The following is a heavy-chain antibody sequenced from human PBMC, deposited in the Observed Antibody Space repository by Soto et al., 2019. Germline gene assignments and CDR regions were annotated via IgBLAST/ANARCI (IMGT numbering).Heavy chain of an antibody. CDR2: ISGSGGST. D-gene: IGHD2-21*01. V-gene: IGHV3-23*01. Sequence: EVQLLESGGGLVQPGGSLRLSCAASGFTFSSYAMSWVRQAPGKGLEWVSAISGSGGSTYYADSVKGRFTISRDNSKNTLYLQMNSLRAEDTAVYYCAKMVVIAIRDYYYYMDVWGKGTTVTVSS. J-gene: IGHJ6*03. CDR3: AKMVVIAIRDYYYYMDV. CDR1: GFTFSSYA.